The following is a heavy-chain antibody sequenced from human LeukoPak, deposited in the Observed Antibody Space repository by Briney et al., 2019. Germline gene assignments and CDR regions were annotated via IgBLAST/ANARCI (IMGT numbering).Heavy chain of an antibody. CDR1: GFTFSSYA. J-gene: IGHJ4*02. D-gene: IGHD3-16*01. V-gene: IGHV3-30-3*01. CDR3: ARDVKGGNFDY. Sequence: GRSLRLSCAASGFTFSSYAMHWVRQAPGKGLEWVAVISYDGSNKYYADSVKGRFTISRDNSKNTLYLQMNSLRVEDTAVYYCARDVKGGNFDYWGQGTLVTVSS. CDR2: ISYDGSNK.